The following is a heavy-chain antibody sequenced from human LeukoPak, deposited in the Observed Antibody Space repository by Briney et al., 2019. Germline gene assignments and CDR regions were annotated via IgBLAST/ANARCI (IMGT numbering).Heavy chain of an antibody. CDR3: ARAGGSGSYPQGVWFDP. V-gene: IGHV4-59*01. D-gene: IGHD3-10*01. CDR2: IYYSGST. J-gene: IGHJ5*02. Sequence: SETLSLTCTVSGGSISSYYWSWIRQPPGKGLEWIGYIYYSGSTNYNPSLKSRVTISVDTSKNQFSLKLSSVTAADTAVYYCARAGGSGSYPQGVWFDPWGQGTLVTVSS. CDR1: GGSISSYY.